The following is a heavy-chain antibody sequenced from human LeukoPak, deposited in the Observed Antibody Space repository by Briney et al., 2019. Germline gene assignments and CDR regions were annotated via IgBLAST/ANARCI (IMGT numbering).Heavy chain of an antibody. D-gene: IGHD3-3*01. V-gene: IGHV4-38-2*02. CDR2: IYGRAST. CDR3: ARYDSRGSASTKFDY. J-gene: IGHJ4*02. Sequence: SETLSLTCTVSSGSINSYYWGWIRQSPGKGLEWIGRIYGRASTSYNPSLMNRVTMSVDTSKNHFSLQLTSVTAADTAVYYCARYDSRGSASTKFDYWGPGIQVTVSS. CDR1: SGSINSYY.